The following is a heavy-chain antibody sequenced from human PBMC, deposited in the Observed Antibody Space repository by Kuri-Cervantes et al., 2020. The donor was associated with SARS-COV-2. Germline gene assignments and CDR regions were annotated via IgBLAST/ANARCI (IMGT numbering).Heavy chain of an antibody. CDR2: ISYDGSYT. Sequence: GESLKISCAASGFTFSNFGMHWVRQAPGKGLEWVTLISYDGSYTYYADSVKGRFTISRDNSKNTLYLQMKSLRGEDTAVYYCTRGDTKNYDYWSGYYAAEWFDPWGQGMLVTVSS. CDR1: GFTFSNFG. CDR3: TRGDTKNYDYWSGYYAAEWFDP. D-gene: IGHD3-3*01. J-gene: IGHJ5*02. V-gene: IGHV3-30*03.